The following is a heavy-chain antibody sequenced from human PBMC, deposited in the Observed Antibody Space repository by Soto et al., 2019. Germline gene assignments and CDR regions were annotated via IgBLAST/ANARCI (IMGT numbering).Heavy chain of an antibody. Sequence: QVQLQESGPGLVKASETLSLTCIVSGDSIRTSGHYWGWIRQPPGKGLEWIASIYYSESRFYNPSLQSRVAISVDTSRNQFSLRLSSVAATATAFYYCARHVDVVGTKAFDSWGQGTLVTVPS. CDR1: GDSIRTSGHY. CDR3: ARHVDVVGTKAFDS. V-gene: IGHV4-39*01. J-gene: IGHJ4*02. CDR2: IYYSESR. D-gene: IGHD5-12*01.